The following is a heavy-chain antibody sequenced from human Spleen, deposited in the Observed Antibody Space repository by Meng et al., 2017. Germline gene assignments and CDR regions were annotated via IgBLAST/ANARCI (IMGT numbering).Heavy chain of an antibody. CDR1: GYTFGSYG. V-gene: IGHV1-18*01. D-gene: IGHD2-15*01. Sequence: QVQLVQSGSELKKPGASVKVSCEASGYTFGSYGICWVRQAPGQGLEWMGWFVNYVDTYPAPKFQGRVTMTTDTHTNTAFMELRSLTSDDTAVYYCASGTPGRSYCDYWGQGTLVTVSS. CDR3: ASGTPGRSYCDY. J-gene: IGHJ4*02. CDR2: FVNYVDT.